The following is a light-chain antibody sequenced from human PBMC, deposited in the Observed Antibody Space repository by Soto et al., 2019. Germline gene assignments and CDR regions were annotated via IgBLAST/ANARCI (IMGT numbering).Light chain of an antibody. CDR3: GTWDSSLSAAV. J-gene: IGLJ7*01. CDR2: DNN. Sequence: QSVLTQPPSVSAAPGQKVNISCSGSSSNIGNNYVSWYQQLPGTAPKLLIYDNNKRPSGIPDRFSGSKSGTSATLGITGLQAGDEADYYCGTWDSSLSAAVFGGGTQLTVL. CDR1: SSNIGNNY. V-gene: IGLV1-51*01.